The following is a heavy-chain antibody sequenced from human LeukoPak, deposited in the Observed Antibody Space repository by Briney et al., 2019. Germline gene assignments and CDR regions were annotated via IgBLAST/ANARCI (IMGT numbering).Heavy chain of an antibody. J-gene: IGHJ4*02. CDR1: GGSISTYY. D-gene: IGHD1-14*01. Sequence: PSETLSLTCTVSGGSISTYYWSWIRQPPGKGLEWIGHIYYSGSTIYKPSLKSRVTISVDTSKNQFSLKLRSVTAADTAVYYCARQTRTPDPETYYFDYWGQGTLVAVSS. V-gene: IGHV4-59*08. CDR3: ARQTRTPDPETYYFDY. CDR2: IYYSGST.